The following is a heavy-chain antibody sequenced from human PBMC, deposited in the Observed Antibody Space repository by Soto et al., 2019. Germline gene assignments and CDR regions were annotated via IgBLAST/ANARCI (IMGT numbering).Heavy chain of an antibody. CDR3: ARYLHQMLSHKHYYYYRDV. J-gene: IGHJ6*03. V-gene: IGHV3-11*01. CDR2: ISNTAITD. CDR1: GFSFSDYS. D-gene: IGHD2-2*01. Sequence: QVQLVESGGDLVKPGGSLRLSCVASGFSFSDYSMTWMRQAPGGGLDFVAFISNTAITDYYADSVKGRFTISRDNARNSVYLQMDSLRTEDAAVYYCARYLHQMLSHKHYYYYRDVWGTGTTVTVSS.